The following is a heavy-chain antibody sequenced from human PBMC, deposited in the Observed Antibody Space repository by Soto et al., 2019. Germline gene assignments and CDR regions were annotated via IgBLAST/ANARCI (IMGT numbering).Heavy chain of an antibody. CDR1: GDSISSRSYY. J-gene: IGHJ4*02. D-gene: IGHD2-21*02. CDR2: VYYSGST. Sequence: SETLSLTCTVTGDSISSRSYYWGWIRQPPGKGLEGIGRVYYSGSTYNNPSTRSRASMPIPTSKAQSSLKLKSVTAAATALYYCARQRTSVVTQAYFDVWGPGSLVTVPS. V-gene: IGHV4-39*01. CDR3: ARQRTSVVTQAYFDV.